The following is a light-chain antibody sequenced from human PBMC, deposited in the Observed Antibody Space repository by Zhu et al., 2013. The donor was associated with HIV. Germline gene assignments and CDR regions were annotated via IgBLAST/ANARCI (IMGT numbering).Light chain of an antibody. CDR1: QRISNN. CDR3: QHYYNEPIT. V-gene: IGKV3-20*01. J-gene: IGKJ5*01. Sequence: EILLTQSPGTLSVSPGDTATLSCKTSQRISNNLSWYQQRPGQPPRLIMSAVSGRASGVPDRFVGSGSGTDFTLTISRVETADFAVYFCQHYYNEPITFGQGTRL. CDR2: AVS.